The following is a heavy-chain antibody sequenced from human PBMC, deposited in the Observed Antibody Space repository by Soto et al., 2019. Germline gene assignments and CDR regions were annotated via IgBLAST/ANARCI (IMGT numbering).Heavy chain of an antibody. J-gene: IGHJ4*02. CDR3: ARGGIVAVPAALSSYDDYTNYRFDS. CDR1: GGSFSDFA. D-gene: IGHD4-4*01. CDR2: TIPMFAAT. V-gene: IGHV1-69*01. Sequence: QVQLAQSGAEVRKPGSSVKVSCRASGGSFSDFAFSWVRQAPGQGLEWRGGTIPMFAATTYAQRFQGRITITADASPSTVYLAMNSLTSDDSAVYYCARGGIVAVPAALSSYDDYTNYRFDSWGQGTLVSVSS.